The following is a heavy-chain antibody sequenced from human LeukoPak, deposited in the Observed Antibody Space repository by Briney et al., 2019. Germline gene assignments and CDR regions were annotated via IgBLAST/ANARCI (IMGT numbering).Heavy chain of an antibody. CDR2: LSNTVNI. CDR1: GVTFSSYG. CDR3: ARRGDTPMIGDH. J-gene: IGHJ4*02. D-gene: IGHD5-18*01. V-gene: IGHV3-48*03. Sequence: SLRLSCAASGVTFSSYGMNSVRQAPRKGLEWLSYLSNTVNIHYAHSVKGRFTISRDNAKNSLYLQMYALRAEDTAVYYCARRGDTPMIGDHWGQGILVTVAS.